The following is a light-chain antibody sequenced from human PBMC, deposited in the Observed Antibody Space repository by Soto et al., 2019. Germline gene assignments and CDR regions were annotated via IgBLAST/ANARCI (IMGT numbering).Light chain of an antibody. CDR3: QQYTGPPTT. CDR1: QTVSSNY. V-gene: IGKV3-20*01. Sequence: EIILTQSPDTLSLSPRERATVSCGASQTVSSNYLAWCQQRPGQAPRLLIYGASTRAAGIPDRFSGSGSGTDFTLTITRLEPEDSAVYFCQQYTGPPTTFGQGTRLEIK. CDR2: GAS. J-gene: IGKJ5*01.